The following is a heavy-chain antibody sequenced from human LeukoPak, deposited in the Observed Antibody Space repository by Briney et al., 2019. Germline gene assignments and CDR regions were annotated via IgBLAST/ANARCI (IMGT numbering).Heavy chain of an antibody. CDR2: INPNSGGT. V-gene: IGHV1-2*02. Sequence: GASVKVSCKASGYTFTGYYMHWVRQAPGQGLEWMGWINPNSGGTNYAQKFQGRVTMTRDTSISTAYMELSRLRSEDTAVYYCARDRAPPREQLVPHDAFDIWGQGTMVTVSS. D-gene: IGHD6-13*01. J-gene: IGHJ3*02. CDR3: ARDRAPPREQLVPHDAFDI. CDR1: GYTFTGYY.